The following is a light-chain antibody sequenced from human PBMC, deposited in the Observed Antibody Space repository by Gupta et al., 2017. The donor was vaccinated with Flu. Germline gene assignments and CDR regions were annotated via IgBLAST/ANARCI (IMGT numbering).Light chain of an antibody. J-gene: IGKJ3*01. CDR1: QSVSSSY. CDR3: QQDGSSGNT. V-gene: IGKV3-20*01. CDR2: GAS. Sequence: EIVLTQSPGTLSLSPGERATLSCRASQSVSSSYLAWYQQKPGQAPRLLIYGASSRATGIPDRFSGSGSGTDFTLTISRLEPEDFAVYYCQQDGSSGNTFGHGTKVDIK.